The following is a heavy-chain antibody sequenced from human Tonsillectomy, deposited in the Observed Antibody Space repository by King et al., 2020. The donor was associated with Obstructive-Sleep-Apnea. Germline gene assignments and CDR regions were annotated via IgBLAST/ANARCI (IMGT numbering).Heavy chain of an antibody. D-gene: IGHD3-10*01. V-gene: IGHV3-7*01. Sequence: VQLVESGGGLVQPGGSLRLSCAASGFTFSSYWMSWVRQAPGKGLEWVANIKQDGSEKNYVDSVKGRFTISRDNAKNSLYLQMNSLRAEDTAVYYCAGERFGELLVIFDYWGQGTLVTVSS. J-gene: IGHJ4*02. CDR1: GFTFSSYW. CDR3: AGERFGELLVIFDY. CDR2: IKQDGSEK.